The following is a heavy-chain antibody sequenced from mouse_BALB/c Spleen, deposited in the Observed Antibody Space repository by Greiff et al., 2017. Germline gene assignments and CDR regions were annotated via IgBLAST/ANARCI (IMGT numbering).Heavy chain of an antibody. CDR2: INPYNDGT. D-gene: IGHD2-2*01. V-gene: IGHV1-14*01. J-gene: IGHJ2*01. Sequence: EVHLVESGPELVKPGASVKMSCKASGYTFTSYVMHWVKQKPGQGLEWIGYINPYNDGTKYNEKFKGKATLTSDKSSSTAYMELSSLTSEDSAVYYCATWFAYYFDYWGQGTTLTVSS. CDR1: GYTFTSYV. CDR3: ATWFAYYFDY.